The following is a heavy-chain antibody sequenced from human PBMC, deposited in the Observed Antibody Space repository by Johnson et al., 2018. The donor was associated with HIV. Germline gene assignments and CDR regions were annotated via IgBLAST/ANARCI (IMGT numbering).Heavy chain of an antibody. CDR2: ITWNSGRI. CDR3: ARLPSGYSRDGFNI. Sequence: VLLVESGGGVVQPGRSLRLSCAASGFTFSDYAMYWVRQAPGKGLEWVSGITWNSGRIGYADSVKGRFTISRDNAKNSLYLQMNSLRAEDTAVYYCARLPSGYSRDGFNIWGQGTMVTVSS. J-gene: IGHJ3*02. CDR1: GFTFSDYA. V-gene: IGHV3-9*01. D-gene: IGHD5-18*01.